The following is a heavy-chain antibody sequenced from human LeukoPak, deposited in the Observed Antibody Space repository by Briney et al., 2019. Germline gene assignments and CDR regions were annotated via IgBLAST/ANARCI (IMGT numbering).Heavy chain of an antibody. CDR3: ARGGADNNLLDF. Sequence: WASVKVSCKTSGYPFSASGLTWMRQSPGQRLDWMGWVDANDGDTSYAQNFQGRITMTTDAATRTAYMELRSLRSDDTAVYYCARGGADNNLLDFWGQGTLVTVSS. CDR2: VDANDGDT. J-gene: IGHJ4*02. CDR1: GYPFSASG. D-gene: IGHD1-26*01. V-gene: IGHV1-18*01.